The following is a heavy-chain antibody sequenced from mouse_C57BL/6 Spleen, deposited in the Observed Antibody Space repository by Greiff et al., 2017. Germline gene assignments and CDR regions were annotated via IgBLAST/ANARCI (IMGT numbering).Heavy chain of an antibody. CDR3: ARSDSPYYFDY. J-gene: IGHJ2*01. CDR1: GYAFSSSW. D-gene: IGHD3-2*01. V-gene: IGHV1-82*01. CDR2: IYPGDGDT. Sequence: QVQLQPSGPELVKPGASVKISCKASGYAFSSSWMNWVKQRPGKGLEWIGRIYPGDGDTNYNGKFKGKATLTADKSSSTAYMQLSSLTSEDSAVYFCARSDSPYYFDYWGKGTTLTVSS.